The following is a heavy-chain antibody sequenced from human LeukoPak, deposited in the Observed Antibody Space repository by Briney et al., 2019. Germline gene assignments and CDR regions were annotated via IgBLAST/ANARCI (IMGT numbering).Heavy chain of an antibody. J-gene: IGHJ6*03. Sequence: GGSLRLSCAASGFTFSTYSMNWVRQAPGKGLEWVSSISSSSYIYYADSVKGRFTISRDNAKNSLYLQMNSLRAEDTAVYYCARDKVPGYYYYMDVWGKGTTVTVSS. CDR1: GFTFSTYS. CDR2: ISSSSYI. V-gene: IGHV3-21*01. D-gene: IGHD1-1*01. CDR3: ARDKVPGYYYYMDV.